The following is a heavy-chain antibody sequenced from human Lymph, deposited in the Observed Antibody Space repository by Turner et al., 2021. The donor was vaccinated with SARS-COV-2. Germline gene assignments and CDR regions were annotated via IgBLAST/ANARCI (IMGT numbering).Heavy chain of an antibody. CDR1: GFTFDGYA. CDR3: AKDPGYCSGGSCYSRTYFDF. D-gene: IGHD2-15*01. CDR2: ISGDGGGT. Sequence: EVQLVESGGGVVQPGGSLSLSCAASGFTFDGYAMHWVRQAPGKGLEWVSLISGDGGGTYYADSVKGRFTISRDNSKNSLSLQMDSLRAEDTALYYCAKDPGYCSGGSCYSRTYFDFWGQGTLVTVSA. J-gene: IGHJ4*02. V-gene: IGHV3-43*02.